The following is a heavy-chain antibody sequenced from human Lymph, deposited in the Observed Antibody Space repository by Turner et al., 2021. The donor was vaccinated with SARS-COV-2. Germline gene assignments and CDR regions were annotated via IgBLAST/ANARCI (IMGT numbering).Heavy chain of an antibody. CDR2: IIPILAIA. CDR3: ARDSPYCSSTSCYDP. CDR1: GGTFSSYA. J-gene: IGHJ5*02. V-gene: IGHV1-69*10. D-gene: IGHD2-2*01. Sequence: QVQLVQSGAEVKKPGSSVKVSCKASGGTFSSYAITWVRQAPGQGLEWMGGIIPILAIANYAQKFKGRVTITAEKSTSTAYMELSSLRSEDTAVYYCARDSPYCSSTSCYDPWGQGTLVTVSS.